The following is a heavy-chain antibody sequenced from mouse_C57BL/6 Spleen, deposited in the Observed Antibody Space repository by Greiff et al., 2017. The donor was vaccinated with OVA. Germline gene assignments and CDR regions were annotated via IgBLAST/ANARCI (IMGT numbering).Heavy chain of an antibody. D-gene: IGHD1-1*01. J-gene: IGHJ3*01. V-gene: IGHV1-18*01. Sequence: EVKLQQSGPELVKPGASVKIPCKASGYTFTDYNMDWVKQSHGKSLEWIGDINPNNGGTIYNQKFKGKATLTVDKSSSTAYMELRSLTSEDTAVYYCARSGTTVVPARFAYWGQGTLVTVSA. CDR3: ARSGTTVVPARFAY. CDR2: INPNNGGT. CDR1: GYTFTDYN.